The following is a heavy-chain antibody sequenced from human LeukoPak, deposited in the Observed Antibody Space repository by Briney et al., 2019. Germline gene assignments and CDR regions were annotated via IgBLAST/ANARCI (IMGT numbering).Heavy chain of an antibody. CDR3: ARNGFGLVAAAGIDY. D-gene: IGHD6-13*01. V-gene: IGHV4-59*08. J-gene: IGHJ4*02. CDR2: IYYSGST. Sequence: SETLSLTCTVSGGSISSYYWSWIRQPPGKGLEWIGYIYYSGSTNYNPSLNSRVTISVYPSKNKFSLKLGSVTAADTAVYYCARNGFGLVAAAGIDYWGQGTLVTVSS. CDR1: GGSISSYY.